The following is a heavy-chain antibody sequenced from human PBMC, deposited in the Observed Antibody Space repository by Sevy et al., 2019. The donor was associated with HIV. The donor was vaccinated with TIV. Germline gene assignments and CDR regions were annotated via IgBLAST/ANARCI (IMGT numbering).Heavy chain of an antibody. Sequence: SETLSLTCTVSGGSISSGSYYWSWIRQPAGKGLEWIGRIYTSGSTNYNPSLKSRVTISVDTSKNQFFLKLSSVTAADTAVYYCARGPQPLYDYVWGSYRTPDAFDIWGQGTMVTVSS. CDR3: ARGPQPLYDYVWGSYRTPDAFDI. CDR1: GGSISSGSYY. CDR2: IYTSGST. J-gene: IGHJ3*02. V-gene: IGHV4-61*02. D-gene: IGHD3-16*02.